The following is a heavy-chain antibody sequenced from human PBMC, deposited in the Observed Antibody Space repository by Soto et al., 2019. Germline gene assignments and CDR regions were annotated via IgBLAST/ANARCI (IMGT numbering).Heavy chain of an antibody. CDR2: INHSGST. CDR3: SRHKYDSSGYYHYYYGMDV. V-gene: IGHV4-34*01. J-gene: IGHJ6*02. CDR1: GGSGGSFSGYY. D-gene: IGHD3-22*01. Sequence: PSETLSLTCAVYGGSGGSFSGYYWSWIRQPPGKGLEWIGEINHSGSTNYNPSLKSRVTISVDTSKNQFSLKLSSVTAADTAVYYWSRHKYDSSGYYHYYYGMDVWGQGTTVTVSS.